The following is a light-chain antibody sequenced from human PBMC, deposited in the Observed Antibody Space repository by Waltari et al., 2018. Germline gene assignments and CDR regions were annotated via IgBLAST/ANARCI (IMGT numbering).Light chain of an antibody. Sequence: QSALTQPPSASGSPGQSVTISCTGTSSDVGAYNYVSWYQQHPGKAPKLMISEVSKRPSGVPDRFSGSKSGNPASLTVSGLQSEDEADYYCSSYGGINTVVFGGGTKLTVL. CDR2: EVS. J-gene: IGLJ2*01. CDR3: SSYGGINTVV. CDR1: SSDVGAYNY. V-gene: IGLV2-8*01.